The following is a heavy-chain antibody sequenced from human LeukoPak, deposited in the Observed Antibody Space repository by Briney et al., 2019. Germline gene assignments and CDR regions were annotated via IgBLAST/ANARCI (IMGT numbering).Heavy chain of an antibody. V-gene: IGHV1-18*01. Sequence: GASVKVSCKASGYTFTSYGISWVRQAPGQGLEWMGWISAYNGNTNYAQKLQGRVTMTTDTSTSTAYMELRSLRSDDTAVYYCARDFLWFGEFPDIFDYWGQGTLVTASS. CDR2: ISAYNGNT. D-gene: IGHD3-10*01. CDR3: ARDFLWFGEFPDIFDY. CDR1: GYTFTSYG. J-gene: IGHJ4*02.